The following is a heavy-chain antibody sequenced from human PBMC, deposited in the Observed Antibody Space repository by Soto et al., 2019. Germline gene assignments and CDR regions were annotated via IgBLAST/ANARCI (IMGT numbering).Heavy chain of an antibody. D-gene: IGHD5-18*01. CDR2: ISAYNGNT. CDR3: ARDSVDTAMVSSFWFDP. CDR1: GYTFTSYG. Sequence: ASVKVSCKASGYTFTSYGISWVRQAPGQGLEWMGWISAYNGNTNYAQKLQGRVTMTTDTSTSTAYMELRSLGSDDTAVYYCARDSVDTAMVSSFWFDPWGQGTLVTVSS. V-gene: IGHV1-18*01. J-gene: IGHJ5*02.